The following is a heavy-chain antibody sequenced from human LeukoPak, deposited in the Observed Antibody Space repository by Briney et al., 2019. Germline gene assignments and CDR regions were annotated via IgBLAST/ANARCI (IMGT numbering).Heavy chain of an antibody. D-gene: IGHD1-26*01. CDR3: ARVLDVGRSYFDY. J-gene: IGHJ4*02. CDR1: GVSVSSNTAA. CDR2: TYYRSKWYN. V-gene: IGHV6-1*01. Sequence: SQTLSLTCAISGVSVSSNTAAWNWIRQSPSRGLEWLGRTYYRSKWYNDYAVSVKSRITINPDTSKNQFSLQLNSVTPEDTAVYYCARVLDVGRSYFDYWGQGPLDRVSS.